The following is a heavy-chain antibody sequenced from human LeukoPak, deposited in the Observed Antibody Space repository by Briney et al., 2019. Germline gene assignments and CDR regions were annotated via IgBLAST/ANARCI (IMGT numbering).Heavy chain of an antibody. CDR3: ARDGLVLLWFGDLHYFDY. D-gene: IGHD3-10*01. V-gene: IGHV4-59*01. Sequence: SETLSLTCTVSGGSISSYYWSWIRQPPGKGLEWIGYIYYSGSTNYNPSLKSRVTISVDTSKNQFSLKLSSVTAADTAVYYCARDGLVLLWFGDLHYFDYWGQGTLVTVSS. CDR1: GGSISSYY. J-gene: IGHJ4*02. CDR2: IYYSGST.